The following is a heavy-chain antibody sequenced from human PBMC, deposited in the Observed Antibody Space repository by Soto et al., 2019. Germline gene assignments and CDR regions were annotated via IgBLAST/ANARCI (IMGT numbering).Heavy chain of an antibody. CDR1: GYTFTSYG. Sequence: QVQLVQSGAEVKKPGASVKVSCKASGYTFTSYGISWVRQAPGQGLEWMGWISAYNGNTNYAQKLQGRVTMTTDTSTSTAYLELRSLRSDDTAVYYCARGRARTERSGSYPLFDYWGQGTLVTVSS. CDR3: ARGRARTERSGSYPLFDY. V-gene: IGHV1-18*01. CDR2: ISAYNGNT. D-gene: IGHD1-26*01. J-gene: IGHJ4*02.